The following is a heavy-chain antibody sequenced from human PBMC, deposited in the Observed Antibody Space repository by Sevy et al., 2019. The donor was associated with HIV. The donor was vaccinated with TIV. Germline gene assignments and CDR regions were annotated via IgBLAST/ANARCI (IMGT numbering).Heavy chain of an antibody. V-gene: IGHV3-21*01. J-gene: IGHJ6*02. CDR2: ISSSSSYI. Sequence: GGCLRLSCAASGFTFSSYSMNWVRQAPGKGLEWVSSISSSSSYIYYADSVKGRFTISRDNAKNSLYLQMNSLRAEDTAVYYCAGDRARAGVVIKYYYYYYGMDVWGQGTTVTVSS. D-gene: IGHD3-3*01. CDR1: GFTFSSYS. CDR3: AGDRARAGVVIKYYYYYYGMDV.